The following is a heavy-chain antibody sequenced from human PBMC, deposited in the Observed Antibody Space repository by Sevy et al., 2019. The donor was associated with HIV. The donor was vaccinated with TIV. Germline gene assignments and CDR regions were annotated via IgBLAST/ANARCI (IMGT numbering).Heavy chain of an antibody. V-gene: IGHV3-7*01. CDR2: IREDGSGK. D-gene: IGHD4-4*01. CDR3: ARVGGDYSNYPFDD. CDR1: RFTFSSSW. J-gene: IGHJ4*02. Sequence: GGSLRLSCEASRFTFSSSWMSWVRQAPGKGLEWVANIREDGSGKFYLDSVKGRFTISRDNTKNSLYLQMNSLRAEDTAVYYCARVGGDYSNYPFDDWGQGTLVTVSS.